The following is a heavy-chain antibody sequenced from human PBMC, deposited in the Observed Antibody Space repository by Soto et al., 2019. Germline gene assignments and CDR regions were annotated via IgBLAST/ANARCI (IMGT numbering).Heavy chain of an antibody. CDR2: INAYNGNT. Sequence: GASVKVSCKASVYTFTSYGINWVRQAPGQGLEWMGLINAYNGNTNYAQKLQGRVTMATDTSTSTAYMELSSLRSDDTAVYYCARDLAAADYWGQGTLVTVSS. D-gene: IGHD6-13*01. CDR3: ARDLAAADY. J-gene: IGHJ4*02. CDR1: VYTFTSYG. V-gene: IGHV1-18*01.